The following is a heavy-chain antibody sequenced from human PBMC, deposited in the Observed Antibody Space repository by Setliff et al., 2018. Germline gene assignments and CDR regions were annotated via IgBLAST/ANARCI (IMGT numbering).Heavy chain of an antibody. CDR3: ARDGSAFFYQN. V-gene: IGHV1-2*02. Sequence: GASVKVSCKASGYTFTDSFIHWVRQAPGQGFEWLGWINPNRDDTKYAQKFQHRILMAKDTSLNTVYVELGSLRSDDTATYYCARDGSAFFYQNWGQGSLVTVSS. CDR1: GYTFTDSF. D-gene: IGHD1-26*01. J-gene: IGHJ4*02. CDR2: INPNRDDT.